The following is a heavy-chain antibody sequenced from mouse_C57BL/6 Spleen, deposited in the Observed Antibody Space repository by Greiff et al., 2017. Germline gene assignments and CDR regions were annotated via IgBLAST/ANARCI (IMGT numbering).Heavy chain of an antibody. CDR3: ARIYYYGSSYGYFDY. Sequence: EVQLQQSGPELVKPGASVKIPCKASGYTFTDYNMDWVKQSPGKSLEWIGDINPNNGGTIYNQKFKGKATLTVDKSSSTAYMELLSLTSEDTAVYYCARIYYYGSSYGYFDYWGQGTTLTVSS. J-gene: IGHJ2*01. D-gene: IGHD1-1*01. CDR2: INPNNGGT. CDR1: GYTFTDYN. V-gene: IGHV1-18*01.